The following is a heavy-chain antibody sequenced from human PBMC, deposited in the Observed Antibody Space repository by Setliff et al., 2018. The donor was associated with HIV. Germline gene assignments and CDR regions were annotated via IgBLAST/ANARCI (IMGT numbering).Heavy chain of an antibody. CDR1: GGSFSGYY. V-gene: IGHV4-34*01. CDR3: ARGTKFVWGRWFDP. CDR2: LNDSGST. Sequence: PSETLSLTCAVYGGSFSGYYWSWIRQPPRKRLEWIGELNDSGSTNYNPSLKSRVTISVDTSKNQFSLRLSSVTAADTAVYYCARGTKFVWGRWFDPWGQGTLVTGSS. D-gene: IGHD3-16*01. J-gene: IGHJ5*02.